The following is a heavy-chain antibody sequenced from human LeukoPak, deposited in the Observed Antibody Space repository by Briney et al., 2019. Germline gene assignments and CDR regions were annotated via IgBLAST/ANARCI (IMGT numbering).Heavy chain of an antibody. CDR2: IRYDGSNK. CDR1: GFTFSSYG. CDR3: ARDLRKHCSSTSCYQNY. D-gene: IGHD2-2*01. V-gene: IGHV3-30*02. Sequence: GGSLRLSCAASGFTFSSYGMHWVRQAPGKGLEWVAFIRYDGSNKYYADSVKGRFTISRDNSKNTLYLQMNSLRAEDTAVYYCARDLRKHCSSTSCYQNYWGQGTLVTVSS. J-gene: IGHJ4*02.